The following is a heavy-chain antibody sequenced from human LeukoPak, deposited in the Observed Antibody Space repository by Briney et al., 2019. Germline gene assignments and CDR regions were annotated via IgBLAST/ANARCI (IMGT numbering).Heavy chain of an antibody. Sequence: SVKVSCKASGGTFSSYAISWVRQAPGQGLEWMGGIVPIFGTANYAQKFQGRVTITADESTSTAYMELSSLRSEDTAVYYCARVVPAAIRDYYYYMDVWGKGTTVTVSS. CDR2: IVPIFGTA. CDR3: ARVVPAAIRDYYYYMDV. J-gene: IGHJ6*03. CDR1: GGTFSSYA. D-gene: IGHD2-2*02. V-gene: IGHV1-69*01.